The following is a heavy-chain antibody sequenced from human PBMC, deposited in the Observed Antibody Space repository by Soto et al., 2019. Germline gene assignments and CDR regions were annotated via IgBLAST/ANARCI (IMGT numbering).Heavy chain of an antibody. CDR2: IYYSGST. D-gene: IGHD6-19*01. V-gene: IGHV4-59*01. CDR3: ARVGRGYSSGWYPNWFDP. CDR1: GGSISSYY. J-gene: IGHJ5*02. Sequence: ETLSLTCTVSGGSISSYYWSWIRQPPGKGLEWIGYIYYSGSTNYNPSLKSRVTISVDTSKNQFSLKLSSVTAADTAVYYCARVGRGYSSGWYPNWFDPWGQGTLVTVSS.